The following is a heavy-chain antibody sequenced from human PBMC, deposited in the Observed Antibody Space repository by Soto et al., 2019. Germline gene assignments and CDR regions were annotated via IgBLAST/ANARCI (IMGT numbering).Heavy chain of an antibody. CDR1: GGTFSSYT. D-gene: IGHD3-16*01. CDR2: IIPILGIA. V-gene: IGHV1-69*04. CDR3: ARDEGEGTTTLYYYCGMDV. J-gene: IGHJ6*02. Sequence: SVKVSCKASGGTFSSYTISWVRQAPGQGLEWMGRIIPILGIANYAQKFQGRVTITADKSTSTAYMELSSLRSEDTAVYYCARDEGEGTTTLYYYCGMDVWGQGTTVTVSS.